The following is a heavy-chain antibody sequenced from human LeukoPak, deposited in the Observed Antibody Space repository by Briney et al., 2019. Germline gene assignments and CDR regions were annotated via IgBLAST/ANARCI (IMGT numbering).Heavy chain of an antibody. J-gene: IGHJ4*02. CDR1: GYTLTELS. CDR2: FDPEDGET. CDR3: ATENYYDSSGYYSYFDY. Sequence: ASVKVSCKVSGYTLTELSMHWVRQAPGKGLEWMGGFDPEDGETIYAQKFQGRVTMAEDTSTDTAYMELSSLRSEDTAVYYCATENYYDSSGYYSYFDYWGQGTLVTVSS. V-gene: IGHV1-24*01. D-gene: IGHD3-22*01.